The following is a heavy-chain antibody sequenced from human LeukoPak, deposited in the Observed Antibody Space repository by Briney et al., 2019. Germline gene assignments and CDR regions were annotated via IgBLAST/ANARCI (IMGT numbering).Heavy chain of an antibody. CDR2: ISSSGSTI. V-gene: IGHV3-11*04. CDR1: GFTFSDYY. Sequence: GGSLRLSCAASGFTFSDYYMSWIRQAPGKGLEWVSYISSSGSTIYYADSVKGRFTISRDNAKNSLYLQMNSLRAEDTAVYYCARDLCSSTSCYSGDYWGQGTLVTVSS. D-gene: IGHD2-2*01. J-gene: IGHJ4*02. CDR3: ARDLCSSTSCYSGDY.